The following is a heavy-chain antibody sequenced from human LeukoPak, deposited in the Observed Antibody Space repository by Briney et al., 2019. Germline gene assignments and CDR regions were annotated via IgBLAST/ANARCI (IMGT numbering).Heavy chain of an antibody. Sequence: GGSLRLSCTVSGFTVSSNSMSWVRQAPGKGLEWVSFIYSGSTHYSDSVKGRFTISRDNSKNTLYLQMNSLRAEDTAVYYCTRRAGAYSHPYDYWGQGTLVTVSS. CDR3: TRRAGAYSHPYDY. V-gene: IGHV3-53*01. J-gene: IGHJ4*02. CDR1: GFTVSSNS. CDR2: IYSGST. D-gene: IGHD4/OR15-4a*01.